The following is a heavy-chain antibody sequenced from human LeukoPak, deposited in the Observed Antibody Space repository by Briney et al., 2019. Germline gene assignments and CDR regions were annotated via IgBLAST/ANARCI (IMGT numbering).Heavy chain of an antibody. CDR1: GYTFTSYG. CDR2: ISAYNGNT. D-gene: IGHD3-10*01. J-gene: IGHJ6*03. CDR3: AREGGSGSYYYYYYMDV. Sequence: ASVKVSCKASGYTFTSYGISWVRQAPGQGLEWMGWISAYNGNTNYAQKLQGRVTMTTDTSTSTPYMELSSLRSEDTAVYYCAREGGSGSYYYYYYMDVWGKGTTVTVSS. V-gene: IGHV1-18*01.